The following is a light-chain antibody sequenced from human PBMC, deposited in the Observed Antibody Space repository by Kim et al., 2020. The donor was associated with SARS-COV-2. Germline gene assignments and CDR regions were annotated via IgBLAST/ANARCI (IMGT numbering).Light chain of an antibody. CDR1: RSDIGSNT. J-gene: IGLJ3*02. CDR3: ASWDDGLSGWV. CDR2: SNV. Sequence: QSVLTQPPSASGTPGQTVTISCSGSRSDIGSNTVSWYQQFPGTTPKLLIYSNVQRPSRVPDRFSGSKSGTSASLAISGLQSEDEADYYCASWDDGLSGWVFGGGTPLTVL. V-gene: IGLV1-44*01.